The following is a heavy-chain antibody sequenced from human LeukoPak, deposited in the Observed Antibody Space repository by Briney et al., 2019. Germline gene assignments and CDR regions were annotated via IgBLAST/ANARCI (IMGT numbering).Heavy chain of an antibody. CDR1: GYTFISYW. Sequence: GESLKISCKGSGYTFISYWIGWVRQMPGKGLELMGIIYAGDSDTRYDPSFQGQVTISADKSISTAYLQWSSLKASDTAMYYCAVPLGVDGYSYGLRWGQGTLVTVSS. CDR3: AVPLGVDGYSYGLR. V-gene: IGHV5-51*01. J-gene: IGHJ4*02. CDR2: IYAGDSDT. D-gene: IGHD5-18*01.